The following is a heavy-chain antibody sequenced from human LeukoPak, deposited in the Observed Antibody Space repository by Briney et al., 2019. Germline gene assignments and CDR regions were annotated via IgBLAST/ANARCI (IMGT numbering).Heavy chain of an antibody. D-gene: IGHD2-15*01. Sequence: GESLKISCQGSGYTFTNYWIGWVRQLPGKGLEWMGIIHPGDSKTRYSPSFQGQVIISADKSISTAYLQWSSLKASDTAMYYCARQEYCSGGSCYTWFDPWGQGTLVTVSS. CDR3: ARQEYCSGGSCYTWFDP. J-gene: IGHJ5*02. CDR2: IHPGDSKT. CDR1: GYTFTNYW. V-gene: IGHV5-51*01.